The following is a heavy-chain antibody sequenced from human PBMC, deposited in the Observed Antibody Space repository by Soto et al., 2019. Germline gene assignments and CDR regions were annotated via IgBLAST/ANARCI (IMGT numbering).Heavy chain of an antibody. CDR2: ISYDGSNK. V-gene: IGHV3-30-3*01. Sequence: QVQLVESGGGVVQPGRSLRLSCAASGFTFSSYAMHWVRQAPGKGLEWVAVISYDGSNKYYADSVKGRFTISRDNSKNTLYLQMNSLRAEDTAVYYCARDVYSSSWYVPRGYWGQGTLVTVSS. J-gene: IGHJ4*02. CDR1: GFTFSSYA. CDR3: ARDVYSSSWYVPRGY. D-gene: IGHD6-13*01.